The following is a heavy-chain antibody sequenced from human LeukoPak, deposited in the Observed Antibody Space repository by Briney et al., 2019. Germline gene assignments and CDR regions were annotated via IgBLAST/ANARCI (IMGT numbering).Heavy chain of an antibody. Sequence: GGSLRLSCAASGFTFSSYAMSWVRQAPRKGLEWVSAISGSDNSAYYADSVKGRFTISRDNSENTLYLQMNSLRAWDTAAYYCARGDYSYDYWGQGTLVTVSS. CDR3: ARGDYSYDY. J-gene: IGHJ4*02. CDR1: GFTFSSYA. CDR2: ISGSDNSA. D-gene: IGHD4-11*01. V-gene: IGHV3-23*01.